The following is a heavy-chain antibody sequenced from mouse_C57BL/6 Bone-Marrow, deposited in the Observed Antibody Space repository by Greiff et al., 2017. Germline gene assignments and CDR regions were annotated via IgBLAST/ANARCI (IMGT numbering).Heavy chain of an antibody. Sequence: EVMLVESGGGLVKPGGSLKLSCAASGFTFSDYGMHWVRQAPEKGLEWVAYISSGSSTIYYADTVKGRFTISRDNAKNTLFLQLPNLRSEDTAMDYCAYGSSSRWYCDVWGTGTTVTVSS. CDR3: AYGSSSRWYCDV. J-gene: IGHJ1*03. V-gene: IGHV5-17*01. D-gene: IGHD1-1*01. CDR2: ISSGSSTI. CDR1: GFTFSDYG.